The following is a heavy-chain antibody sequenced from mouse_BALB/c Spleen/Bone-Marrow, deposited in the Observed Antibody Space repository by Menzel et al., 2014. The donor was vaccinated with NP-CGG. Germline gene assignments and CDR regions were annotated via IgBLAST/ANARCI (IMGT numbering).Heavy chain of an antibody. V-gene: IGHV1-87*01. Sequence: QVQLQQPGAELARPGASVKFSCKASGYTFTSYWMQWVKQRPGQGLEWIGAIYPGDGDTRYTQKFRGKATLTADKSSNTAYMQLSSLTSEDSAVYFCASPYGNYDAMDYWGQGTSVTVSS. CDR1: GYTFTSYW. D-gene: IGHD2-1*01. CDR3: ASPYGNYDAMDY. J-gene: IGHJ4*01. CDR2: IYPGDGDT.